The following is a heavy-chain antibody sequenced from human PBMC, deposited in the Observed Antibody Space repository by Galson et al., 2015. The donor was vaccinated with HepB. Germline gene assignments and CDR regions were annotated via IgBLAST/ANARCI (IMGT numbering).Heavy chain of an antibody. CDR3: ARVPDTAMVKVGYYYGMDV. V-gene: IGHV6-1*01. J-gene: IGHJ6*02. CDR2: TYYRSKWYN. CDR1: GDSVSSNSAA. D-gene: IGHD5-18*01. Sequence: CAISGDSVSSNSAAWSWIRQSPSRGLEWLGRTYYRSKWYNDYAVSVKSRITINPDTSKNQFSLQLNSVTPEDTAVYYCARVPDTAMVKVGYYYGMDVWGQGTMVTVSS.